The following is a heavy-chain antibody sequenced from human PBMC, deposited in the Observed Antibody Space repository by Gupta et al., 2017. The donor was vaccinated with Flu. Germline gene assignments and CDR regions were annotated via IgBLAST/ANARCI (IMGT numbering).Heavy chain of an antibody. CDR2: ISYDGSNK. Sequence: SYGMHWVRQPPGKGLEWVALISYDGSNKYYGDSVKSRFTISRDKSKNTLYLQMNTRRAEDTAVYYCAKDHSHDFWNVGVEYMDVWGKGTTVPV. V-gene: IGHV3-30*18. CDR1: SYG. CDR3: AKDHSHDFWNVGVEYMDV. J-gene: IGHJ6*04. D-gene: IGHD3-3*01.